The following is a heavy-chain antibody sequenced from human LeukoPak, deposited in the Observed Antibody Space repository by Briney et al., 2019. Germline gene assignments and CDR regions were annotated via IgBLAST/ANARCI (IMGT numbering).Heavy chain of an antibody. CDR1: GGSISSSDYY. D-gene: IGHD2-15*01. CDR2: MYYSGNT. J-gene: IGHJ6*02. V-gene: IGHV4-39*01. CDR3: ARGIGATLTYGMDV. Sequence: SETLSLTCTVSGGSISSSDYYWGWIRQPPGKGLEWIGSMYYSGNTYYNPSLESRVTISVDMSKNQVSLKVTPVTAADTAVYYCARGIGATLTYGMDVWGQGTTVTVSS.